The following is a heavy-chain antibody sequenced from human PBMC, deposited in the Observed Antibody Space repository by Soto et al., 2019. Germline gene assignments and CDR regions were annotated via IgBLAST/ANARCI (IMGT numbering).Heavy chain of an antibody. CDR1: GFTFSNAW. Sequence: EVQLVESGGGLVKPGGSLRLSCAASGFTFSNAWMSWVRQAPGKGLEWVGRIKSKTDGGTTDYAAPVKGRFTISRDDSKNTLYLKKNSLKTEDTAVYYCTTEGAGDWYFDLWGRGTLVTVSS. D-gene: IGHD6-19*01. CDR3: TTEGAGDWYFDL. V-gene: IGHV3-15*01. CDR2: IKSKTDGGTT. J-gene: IGHJ2*01.